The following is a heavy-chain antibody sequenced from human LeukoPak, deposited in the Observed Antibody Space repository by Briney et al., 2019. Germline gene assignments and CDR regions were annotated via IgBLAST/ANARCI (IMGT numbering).Heavy chain of an antibody. CDR1: GGSLSSYY. V-gene: IGHV4-59*01. CDR3: ARTGDYDFRFDP. CDR2: IYYSGST. Sequence: SETLSLTCTVSGGSLSSYYWSWVRQPPGKGLEWIGYIYYSGSTNYNPSLKSRVTISVDTSKNQFSLKLSSVTAADTAVYYCARTGDYDFRFDPWGQGTLVTVSS. D-gene: IGHD3-3*01. J-gene: IGHJ5*02.